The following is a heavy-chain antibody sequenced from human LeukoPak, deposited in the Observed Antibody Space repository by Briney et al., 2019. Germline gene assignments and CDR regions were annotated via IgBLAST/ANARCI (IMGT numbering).Heavy chain of an antibody. D-gene: IGHD3-16*01. CDR3: ARDRVGGSSYYYYYCYMDV. Sequence: PSQTLSLTCTVSGGSISSGSYYWSWIRQPAGKGLEWIGRIYTSGSTNYNPSLKSRVTISVDTSKNQFSLKLSSVTAADTAVYYCARDRVGGSSYYYYYCYMDVWGKGTTVTVSS. J-gene: IGHJ6*03. CDR1: GGSISSGSYY. CDR2: IYTSGST. V-gene: IGHV4-61*02.